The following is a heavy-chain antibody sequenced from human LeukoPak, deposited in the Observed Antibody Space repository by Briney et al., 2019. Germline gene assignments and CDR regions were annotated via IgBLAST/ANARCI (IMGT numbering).Heavy chain of an antibody. CDR3: ARGGRSDSCYRED. J-gene: IGHJ4*02. CDR2: INQDGSEK. D-gene: IGHD2-15*01. Sequence: GGSLRLSCAASGFTLSSLWMTWVRQAPGEGLEWVANINQDGSEKYYVDSVKGRFTTSRDNAENALYLQMTSLRAEDTAIYYCARGGRSDSCYREDWGQGTLVIVSS. CDR1: GFTLSSLW. V-gene: IGHV3-7*01.